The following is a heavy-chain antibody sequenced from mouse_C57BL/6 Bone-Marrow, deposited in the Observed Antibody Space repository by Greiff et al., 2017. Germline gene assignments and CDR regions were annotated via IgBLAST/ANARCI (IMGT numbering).Heavy chain of an antibody. CDR3: VLTTVVAGNY. Sequence: EVQLQQSGPELVKPGASVKISCKASGYTFTDYYMNWVKQSHGKSLEWIGDINPNNGGTSYNQKFKGKATLTVDKSSSTAYMELLSLTSEDSAVYYCVLTTVVAGNYWGQGTTLTVSS. V-gene: IGHV1-26*01. J-gene: IGHJ2*01. CDR2: INPNNGGT. D-gene: IGHD1-1*01. CDR1: GYTFTDYY.